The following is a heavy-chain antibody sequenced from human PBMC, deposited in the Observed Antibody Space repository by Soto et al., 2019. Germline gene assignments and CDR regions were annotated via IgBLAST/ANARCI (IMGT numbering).Heavy chain of an antibody. V-gene: IGHV3-23*01. CDR2: ISGSGTTT. CDR1: GFTFSSYA. D-gene: IGHD6-25*01. CDR3: ARDSRIAAISHGMDV. J-gene: IGHJ6*02. Sequence: GGSLRLSCAASGFTFSSYALNWVRQAPGKGLEWVAEISGSGTTTYYAPSVKGRFIISSDSSKNTLYLQMNSLRAEDTAVYYCARDSRIAAISHGMDVWGQGTTVTVSS.